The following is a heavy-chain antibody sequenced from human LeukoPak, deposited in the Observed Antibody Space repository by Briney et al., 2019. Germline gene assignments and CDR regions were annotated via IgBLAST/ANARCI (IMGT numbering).Heavy chain of an antibody. CDR2: MNPNSGNT. CDR3: ARGRIAARPGGYNWFDP. J-gene: IGHJ5*02. Sequence: ASVKVSCKASGYTFTSYDINWVRKATGQGLEWMGWMNPNSGNTDYAQKFQGRVTMTRNTSISTAYMELSSLRSEDTAVYYCARGRIAARPGGYNWFDPWGQGTLVTVSS. CDR1: GYTFTSYD. V-gene: IGHV1-8*01. D-gene: IGHD6-6*01.